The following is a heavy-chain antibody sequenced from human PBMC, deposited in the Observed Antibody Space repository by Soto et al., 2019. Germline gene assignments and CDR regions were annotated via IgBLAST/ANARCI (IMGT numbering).Heavy chain of an antibody. CDR2: IIPIFGTA. V-gene: IGHV1-69*01. Sequence: QVQLVQSGAEVKKPGSSVKVSCKASGGTFSSYAISWVRQAPGQGLEWMGGIIPIFGTANYAQKFQGRVTITADESTSTAYMKLSSLRSEDTAVYYCARDQALGAPAVRDVSAYYYYGMDVWGQGTTVTVSS. J-gene: IGHJ6*02. CDR1: GGTFSSYA. CDR3: ARDQALGAPAVRDVSAYYYYGMDV. D-gene: IGHD3-10*01.